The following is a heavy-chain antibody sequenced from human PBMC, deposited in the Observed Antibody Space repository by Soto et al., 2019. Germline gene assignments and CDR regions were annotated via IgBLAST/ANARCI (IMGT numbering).Heavy chain of an antibody. D-gene: IGHD2-2*01. CDR2: ISAYDGNT. CDR1: GYTFTDYG. V-gene: IGHV1-18*01. J-gene: IGHJ4*02. CDR3: ARESTSSLYLLY. Sequence: QVQLVQSGAEVKKPGASVKVSCKDSGYTFTDYGISWVRQAPGQGLEWMGWISAYDGNTNYAQKVQGRDTMTTDTYTSTAYMELRSMRSDDTAVYFCARESTSSLYLLYWGQGTLVTVS.